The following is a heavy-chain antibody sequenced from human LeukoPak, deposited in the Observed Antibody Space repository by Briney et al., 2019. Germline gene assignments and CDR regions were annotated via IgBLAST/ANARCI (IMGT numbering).Heavy chain of an antibody. CDR1: GYTFTSYD. V-gene: IGHV1-8*03. CDR3: ARGVEVGSNGPYYYYYMDV. Sequence: AASVKVSCKASGYTFTSYDINWVRQATGQGLEWMGWMNPNSGNTGYAQKFQGRVTITRNTSISTAYMELRSLRSDDTAVYYCARGVEVGSNGPYYYYYMDVWGKGTTVTVSS. J-gene: IGHJ6*03. D-gene: IGHD1-26*01. CDR2: MNPNSGNT.